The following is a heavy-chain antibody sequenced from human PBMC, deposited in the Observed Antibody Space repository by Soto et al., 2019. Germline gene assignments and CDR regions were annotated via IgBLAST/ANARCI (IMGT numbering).Heavy chain of an antibody. D-gene: IGHD3-3*01. CDR1: GFTFSNYA. Sequence: GGSLRLSCAASGFTFSNYAMHWVRQAPGKGLEYVLGISSNGGSTYYAASVKGRFTISRDNSKNTLYLQMGSLRAEDMAVYYCARRYDFSTNYYYNYMDVWGKGTTVTVSS. CDR3: ARRYDFSTNYYYNYMDV. V-gene: IGHV3-64*02. J-gene: IGHJ6*03. CDR2: ISSNGGST.